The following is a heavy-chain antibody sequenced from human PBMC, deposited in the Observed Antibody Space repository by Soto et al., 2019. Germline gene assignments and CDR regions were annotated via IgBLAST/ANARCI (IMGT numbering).Heavy chain of an antibody. V-gene: IGHV3-30*15. J-gene: IGHJ6*02. CDR1: GFIFVTYA. Sequence: PWGALRLSSAASGFIFVTYAIRCVRHSPFKWREWVGVISYDGSTKDYADSVKGRFTISRDNSKNTLYLQMSSLRTEDTAVYYCARPGSGYDVLSGHYFYYYHTMDVWGQGTTVTVSS. CDR2: ISYDGSTK. D-gene: IGHD3-9*01. CDR3: ARPGSGYDVLSGHYFYYYHTMDV.